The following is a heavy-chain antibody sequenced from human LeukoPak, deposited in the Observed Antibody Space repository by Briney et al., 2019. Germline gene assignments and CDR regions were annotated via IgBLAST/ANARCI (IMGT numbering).Heavy chain of an antibody. V-gene: IGHV1-2*02. CDR1: GYTFTDYY. Sequence: ASVKVSCKASGYTFTDYYFHWVRQAPGQGFEWMGGINPNSDDTNYAQKFQGRVTMTRHTSISTAHMEMSRMTSDDTAVYYCARANFLYCSSTTCLFDYWGQGTLFTVSS. J-gene: IGHJ4*02. CDR3: ARANFLYCSSTTCLFDY. CDR2: INPNSDDT. D-gene: IGHD2-2*01.